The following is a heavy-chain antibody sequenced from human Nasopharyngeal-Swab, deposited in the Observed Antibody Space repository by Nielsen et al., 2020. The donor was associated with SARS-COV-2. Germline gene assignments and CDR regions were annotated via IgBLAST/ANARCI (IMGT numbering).Heavy chain of an antibody. J-gene: IGHJ4*02. CDR3: AKGGWELRL. CDR2: INTDASRT. CDR1: GFTLSNYW. V-gene: IGHV3-74*01. D-gene: IGHD1-26*01. Sequence: GESLKISCAASGFTLSNYWIHWVRQTPGKGLLWVSRINTDASRTSYADSVKGRFTISRDNAKNTVYLQMNSLRAEDTAVYYCAKGGWELRLWGQGTLVTVSS.